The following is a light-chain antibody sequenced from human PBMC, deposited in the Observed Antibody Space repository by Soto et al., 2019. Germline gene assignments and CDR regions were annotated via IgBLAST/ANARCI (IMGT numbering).Light chain of an antibody. Sequence: QSVLTQPASVSGSPGQSITISCTGTSSDVGDYNYVSWYQQHPGKAPKLVIFDVSDRPSGVSNRFSGSKSGNTASLTISGLLAEDEADYYCSSYTSRSGRVFGTGIKLTVL. CDR3: SSYTSRSGRV. J-gene: IGLJ1*01. CDR2: DVS. CDR1: SSDVGDYNY. V-gene: IGLV2-14*01.